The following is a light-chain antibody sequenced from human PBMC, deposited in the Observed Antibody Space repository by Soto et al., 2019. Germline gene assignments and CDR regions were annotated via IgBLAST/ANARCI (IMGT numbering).Light chain of an antibody. CDR1: SGSVSTSYY. V-gene: IGLV8-61*01. CDR3: VLYMGSGIWV. Sequence: QTVVTQGPSFSVSPGGTVTLTVGLSSGSVSTSYYPSWYQHTPGQAPRTLLYSTNPRSSGVPDRFSGSLLGNKAALTSTGAQADDESAYYCVLYMGSGIWVFGGGTQLTVL. CDR2: STN. J-gene: IGLJ3*02.